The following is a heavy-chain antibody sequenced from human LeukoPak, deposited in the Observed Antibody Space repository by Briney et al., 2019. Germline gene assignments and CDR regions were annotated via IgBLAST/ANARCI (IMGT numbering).Heavy chain of an antibody. CDR1: GYSFTSYW. CDR2: IYPGDSDI. Sequence: GESLKISCKGSGYSFTSYWIGWVRQMPGKGLEWMGIIYPGDSDIIYSPSFQGQVTISADKSISTAYLQWSSLKASDTAMYYCARAARYDAFDIWGQGTMVTVSS. J-gene: IGHJ3*02. D-gene: IGHD6-25*01. V-gene: IGHV5-51*01. CDR3: ARAARYDAFDI.